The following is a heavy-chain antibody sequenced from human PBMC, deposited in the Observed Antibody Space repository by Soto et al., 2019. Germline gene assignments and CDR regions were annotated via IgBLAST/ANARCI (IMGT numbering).Heavy chain of an antibody. CDR1: GGSFSGYY. CDR3: ARDISWFNP. CDR2: INHSGST. Sequence: PSETLSLTCAVYGGSFSGYYWSWIRQPPGKGLEWIGYINHSGSTNYNPSLKSRVTISVDTSKNQFSLKRSSVSASDTAVYYCARDISWFNPWGQGTLVTVSS. J-gene: IGHJ5*02. V-gene: IGHV4-34*01.